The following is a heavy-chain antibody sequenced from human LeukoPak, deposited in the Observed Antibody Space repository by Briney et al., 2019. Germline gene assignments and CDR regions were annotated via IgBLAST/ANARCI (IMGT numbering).Heavy chain of an antibody. D-gene: IGHD2-21*01. CDR3: ARLSRDYFDY. CDR2: IKENGREK. CDR1: GFTFSSYW. V-gene: IGHV3-7*01. Sequence: GGSLRLSCAASGFTFSSYWMSWVRQAPGKGLEWVANIKENGREKYYVDSVEGRFTISRDNAKNSLYVQMNSLRAEDTAVYYCARLSRDYFDYWGQGTLVTVSS. J-gene: IGHJ4*02.